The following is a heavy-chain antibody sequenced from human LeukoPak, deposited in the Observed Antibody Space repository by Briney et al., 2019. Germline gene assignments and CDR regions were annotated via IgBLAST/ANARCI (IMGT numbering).Heavy chain of an antibody. CDR1: AFTFSNYW. V-gene: IGHV3-7*03. CDR3: ARDRHRLRGTNGDGDAFDI. CDR2: IKEDGSEI. J-gene: IGHJ3*02. D-gene: IGHD1-7*01. Sequence: PGGSLRLSCAASAFTFSNYWMSWVRQAPGKGLEWVANIKEDGSEINYVDSVKGRFTMSRDNSKNTLDLQMNSLRAEDTAVYFCARDRHRLRGTNGDGDAFDIWGRGTMVTVSS.